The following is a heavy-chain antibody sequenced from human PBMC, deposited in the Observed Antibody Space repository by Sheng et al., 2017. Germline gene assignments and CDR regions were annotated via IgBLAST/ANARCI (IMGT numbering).Heavy chain of an antibody. V-gene: IGHV1-18*01. J-gene: IGHJ5*02. CDR1: GYTFTSYG. Sequence: QVQLVQSGAEVKKPGASVKVSCKASGYTFTSYGISWVRQAPGQGLEWMGWISAYNGNTNYAQKLQGRVTMTTDTSTSTAYMELRSLRSDDTAVYYCARDRMLGYYDILTGYLDNWFDPWGQGTLVTVSS. CDR3: ARDRMLGYYDILTGYLDNWFDP. CDR2: ISAYNGNT. D-gene: IGHD3-9*01.